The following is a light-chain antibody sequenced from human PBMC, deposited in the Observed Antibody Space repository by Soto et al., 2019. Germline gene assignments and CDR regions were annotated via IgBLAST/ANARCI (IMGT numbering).Light chain of an antibody. J-gene: IGKJ1*01. V-gene: IGKV3-11*01. CDR1: QSISSY. CDR3: RPRKRWPRT. Sequence: TQGPSTLSAPVGDRVTITCRASQSISSYLAWYQQKPGQAPRLLIYGTSIRATGIPARFSGSGSGTDFTLTISRLEPEDFTVDYCRPRKRWPRTFGPG. CDR2: GTS.